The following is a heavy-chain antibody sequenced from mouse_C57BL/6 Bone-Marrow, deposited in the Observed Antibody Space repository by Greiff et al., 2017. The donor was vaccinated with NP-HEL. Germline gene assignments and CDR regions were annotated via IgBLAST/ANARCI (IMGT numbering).Heavy chain of an antibody. J-gene: IGHJ4*01. CDR2: INPSNGGT. D-gene: IGHD2-4*01. CDR1: GYTFTSYW. CDR3: ARSAYYDYVDYAMDY. V-gene: IGHV1-53*01. Sequence: VQLQQPGTELVKPGASVKLSCKASGYTFTSYWMHWVKQRPGQGLEWIGNINPSNGGTNYNEKFKSKATLTVDKSSSTAYMQLSSLTSEDSAVYYCARSAYYDYVDYAMDYWGQGTSVTVSS.